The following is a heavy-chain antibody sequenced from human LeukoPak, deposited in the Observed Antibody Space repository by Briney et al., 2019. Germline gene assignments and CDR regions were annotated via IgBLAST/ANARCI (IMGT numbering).Heavy chain of an antibody. CDR3: ARKGGSLSPGNYFDY. J-gene: IGHJ4*02. V-gene: IGHV3-23*01. D-gene: IGHD1-26*01. Sequence: GGSLRLSCAASGFTFSSYAMSWVRQAPGKGLEWVSSLSESGVATYYAASVKGRLTISRDNSNNTLYLQMNSLRAEDTAVYYCARKGGSLSPGNYFDYWGQGTLVTVSS. CDR2: LSESGVAT. CDR1: GFTFSSYA.